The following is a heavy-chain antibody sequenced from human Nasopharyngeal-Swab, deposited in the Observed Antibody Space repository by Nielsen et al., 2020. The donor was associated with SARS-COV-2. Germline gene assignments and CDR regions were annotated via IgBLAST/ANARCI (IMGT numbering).Heavy chain of an antibody. J-gene: IGHJ3*02. CDR2: ISSSSSYI. V-gene: IGHV3-21*04. Sequence: GESLKISCAASGFTFSSYSMNWVRQAPGKGLEWVSSISSSSSYIYYADSVKGRFTISRDNAKNSLYLQMNSLRAEDTALYYCARDRAYYDSSGYSGDAFDIWGQGTMVTVSS. CDR1: GFTFSSYS. CDR3: ARDRAYYDSSGYSGDAFDI. D-gene: IGHD3-22*01.